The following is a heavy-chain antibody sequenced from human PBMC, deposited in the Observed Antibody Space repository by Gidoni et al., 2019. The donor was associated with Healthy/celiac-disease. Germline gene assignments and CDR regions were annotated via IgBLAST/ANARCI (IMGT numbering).Heavy chain of an antibody. CDR1: GFTFSSYA. CDR2: ISGSGGST. CDR3: AKALRGIAAAGPPPHYYYYYMDV. D-gene: IGHD6-13*01. J-gene: IGHJ6*03. Sequence: EVQLLESGGGLVQHGGSLRLSCAASGFTFSSYAMSWVRQAPGKGLEWVSAISGSGGSTYYADSVKGRFTISRDNSKNTLYLQMNSLRAEDTAVYYCAKALRGIAAAGPPPHYYYYYMDVWGKGTTVTVSS. V-gene: IGHV3-23*01.